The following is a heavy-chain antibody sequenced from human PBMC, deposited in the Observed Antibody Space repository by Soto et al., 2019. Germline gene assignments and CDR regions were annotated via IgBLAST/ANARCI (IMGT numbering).Heavy chain of an antibody. CDR3: ARDYGDYQFDY. J-gene: IGHJ4*02. Sequence: SETLSLTCTVSGGSISSSSYYWGWIRQPPGKGLEWIGNIYYRGTTYYNPSLKSRVTISVDTSKNQFSLKLASVTAADTAVYYCARDYGDYQFDYWGQGTLVTVSS. V-gene: IGHV4-39*02. CDR2: IYYRGTT. CDR1: GGSISSSSYY. D-gene: IGHD4-17*01.